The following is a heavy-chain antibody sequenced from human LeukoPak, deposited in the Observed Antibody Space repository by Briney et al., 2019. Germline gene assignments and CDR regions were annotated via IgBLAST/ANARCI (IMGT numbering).Heavy chain of an antibody. J-gene: IGHJ3*02. V-gene: IGHV4-59*08. Sequence: QPSETLPLTCTVSGGSISYYYWSWIRQPPGKGLEWIGHIYYKGSTNYNPSLKSRATISVDTSKNQFSLKLSSVTAADTAVYYCARHRDSSALEAFDIWGQGTLVTVSS. D-gene: IGHD3-22*01. CDR3: ARHRDSSALEAFDI. CDR2: IYYKGST. CDR1: GGSISYYY.